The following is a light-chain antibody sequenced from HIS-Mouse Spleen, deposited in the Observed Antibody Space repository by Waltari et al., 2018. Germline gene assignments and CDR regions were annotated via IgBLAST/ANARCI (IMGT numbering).Light chain of an antibody. J-gene: IGKJ2*01. CDR2: WAS. CDR1: QSVLYSSNNKNY. CDR3: QQYYSTPYT. Sequence: DIVMTQSPDSLAVSLGERATINCKSSQSVLYSSNNKNYLAWVQQKPGQPPKLLIYWASTRESGVPDRFSGSGSGTDFTLTISSLQAEDVAVYYCQQYYSTPYTFGQGTKLEIK. V-gene: IGKV4-1*01.